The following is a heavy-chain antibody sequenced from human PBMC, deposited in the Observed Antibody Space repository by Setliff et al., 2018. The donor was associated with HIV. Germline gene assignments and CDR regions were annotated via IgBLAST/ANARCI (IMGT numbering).Heavy chain of an antibody. D-gene: IGHD3-10*01. J-gene: IGHJ6*03. CDR3: ARDGSGSSYYYYMDV. Sequence: ASETLSLTCTVSGGSISSYYWSWIRQPAGKGLEWIGRIYTSGSTNYNPSLKSRVTMSVDTSKNQFSLKLSSVTAADTAVYYCARDGSGSSYYYYMDVWGKGTTVTVSS. V-gene: IGHV4-4*07. CDR1: GGSISSYY. CDR2: IYTSGST.